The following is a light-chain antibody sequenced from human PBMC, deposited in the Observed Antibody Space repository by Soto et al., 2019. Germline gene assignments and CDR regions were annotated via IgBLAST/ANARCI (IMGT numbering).Light chain of an antibody. CDR3: QSYDSSLSGHVV. J-gene: IGLJ2*01. CDR2: GNS. CDR1: SSNIGAGYD. Sequence: QSVLTQPPSVSGAPGQRVTISCTGSSSNIGAGYDVHWYQQLPGTAPKLLIYGNSNRPSGVPDRFSGSKSGTSASLAITGLQAGDEADYYCQSYDSSLSGHVVFGGGTKVTVL. V-gene: IGLV1-40*01.